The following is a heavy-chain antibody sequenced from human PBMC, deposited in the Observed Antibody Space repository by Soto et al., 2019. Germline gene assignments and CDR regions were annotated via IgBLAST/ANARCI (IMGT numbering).Heavy chain of an antibody. V-gene: IGHV4-34*01. J-gene: IGHJ6*02. Sequence: PSETLSLTCAVYGGSFSGYYWSWIRQPPGKGLEWIGEINHSGSTNYNPSLKSRVTISVDTSKNQFSLKLSSVTAADTAVYYCARGPYNWNYHYGMAVWGQGTTVTVSS. CDR2: INHSGST. CDR3: ARGPYNWNYHYGMAV. CDR1: GGSFSGYY. D-gene: IGHD1-20*01.